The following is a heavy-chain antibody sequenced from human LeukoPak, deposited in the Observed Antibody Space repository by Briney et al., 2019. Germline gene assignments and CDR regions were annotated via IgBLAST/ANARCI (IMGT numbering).Heavy chain of an antibody. CDR2: IYDGGKT. Sequence: PSETLSLTCTVSGGSIGSYDWSWIRQPPGKGPEWIGYIYDGGKTYYNPSLKGRVTISVDTSNNQFSLKSRSVTAADTAVYYCARGGPRTDDYNFDYWGQGTLVSVSS. CDR3: ARGGPRTDDYNFDY. CDR1: GGSIGSYD. D-gene: IGHD5-24*01. J-gene: IGHJ4*02. V-gene: IGHV4-59*01.